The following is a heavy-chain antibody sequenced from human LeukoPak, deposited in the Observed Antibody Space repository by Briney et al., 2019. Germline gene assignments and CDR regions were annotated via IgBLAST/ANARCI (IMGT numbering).Heavy chain of an antibody. CDR3: ARGHSDGYNYEAYFDY. D-gene: IGHD5-24*01. CDR2: MYYSGST. CDR1: GGSISSYY. Sequence: PSETLSLTCSVSGGSISSYYWNWIRQPPGKGLEWIANMYYSGSTNYNPSLKSRVAISVDTSKNQFSLKLTSVTAADTAVYYCARGHSDGYNYEAYFDYWGQGTLVTVSS. J-gene: IGHJ4*02. V-gene: IGHV4-59*01.